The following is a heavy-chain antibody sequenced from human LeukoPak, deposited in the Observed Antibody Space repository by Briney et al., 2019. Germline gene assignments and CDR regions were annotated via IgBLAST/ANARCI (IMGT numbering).Heavy chain of an antibody. Sequence: PGWSLRLSCEASGFTFSHYGMHWVRQAPGKGLEWVAVIWSDATNQYYSDSVKGRFTISRDNFKRTVSLQMNCLRAEDTAVYYCVKDAQRGFDYSNSLQHWGQGSLVTVSS. CDR1: GFTFSHYG. CDR3: VKDAQRGFDYSNSLQH. CDR2: IWSDATNQ. D-gene: IGHD4-11*01. V-gene: IGHV3-33*06. J-gene: IGHJ4*02.